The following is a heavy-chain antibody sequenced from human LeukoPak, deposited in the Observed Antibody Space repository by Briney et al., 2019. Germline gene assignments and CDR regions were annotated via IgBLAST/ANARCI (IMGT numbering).Heavy chain of an antibody. Sequence: GGSLRLSCAASAFTFSHYGMHWVRQAPGKGLEWVATIWYDGSNKFYADSVKGRFTISRDNAKNSLYLQMNSLRAEDTAVYYCARPIAARPLPFDYWGQGTLVTVSS. CDR1: AFTFSHYG. V-gene: IGHV3-33*01. J-gene: IGHJ4*02. CDR2: IWYDGSNK. CDR3: ARPIAARPLPFDY. D-gene: IGHD6-6*01.